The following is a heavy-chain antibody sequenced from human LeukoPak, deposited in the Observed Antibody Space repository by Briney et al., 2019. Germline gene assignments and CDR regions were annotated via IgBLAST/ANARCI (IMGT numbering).Heavy chain of an antibody. CDR2: IYNSGST. CDR1: GGSISSSSYY. CDR3: ARSMVRGAINGMDV. V-gene: IGHV4-39*07. D-gene: IGHD3-10*01. J-gene: IGHJ6*02. Sequence: SETLSLTCTVSGGSISSSSYYWGWIRQPPGKGLEWIGSIYNSGSTYYNPSLKSRVTISVDTSKNQFSLKLSSVTAADTAVYYCARSMVRGAINGMDVWGQGTTVTVSS.